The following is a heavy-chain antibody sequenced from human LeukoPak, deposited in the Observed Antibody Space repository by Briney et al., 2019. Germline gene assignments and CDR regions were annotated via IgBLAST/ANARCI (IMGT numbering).Heavy chain of an antibody. D-gene: IGHD2-2*01. CDR3: ARGLRGSPAYDC. CDR1: GYTFTGYY. J-gene: IGHJ4*02. CDR2: INPNSGGT. V-gene: IGHV1-2*02. Sequence: ASVKVSCKASGYTFTGYYMHWVRQAPGQGLEWMGWINPNSGGTKYAQKFQGRVTMTRDTSISTVYMELSRLRSDDTAVYYCARGLRGSPAYDCWGQGTLVTVSS.